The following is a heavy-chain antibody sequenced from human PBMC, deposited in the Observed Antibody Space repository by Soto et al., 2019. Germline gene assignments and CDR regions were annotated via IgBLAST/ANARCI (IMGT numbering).Heavy chain of an antibody. J-gene: IGHJ4*02. CDR2: ISTYNGNT. V-gene: IGHV1-18*01. Sequence: QVQLVQSGTEVKKPGASVKVSCKASGYTFTSYGISWVRQAPGQGLEWMGWISTYNGNTIYAQNLQGRVTMTTDTSTRTGYMELRSLTSDDTAVYYCARDRPGYCSGASCYYFDYWGQGTLVTVSS. D-gene: IGHD2-15*01. CDR1: GYTFTSYG. CDR3: ARDRPGYCSGASCYYFDY.